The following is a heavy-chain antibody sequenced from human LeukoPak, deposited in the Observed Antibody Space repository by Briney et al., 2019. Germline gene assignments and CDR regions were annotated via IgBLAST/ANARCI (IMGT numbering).Heavy chain of an antibody. D-gene: IGHD3-16*01. Sequence: GGSLRLSCKDSGFDFSNYAIRWVRQLPGKGLDWVAVISYDGTNKYYTDSVRGRFTISRDNSKHTLYLQMNNLKSEDTAVYYCARGNWGSEDLFDYWGQGTLVTVSS. J-gene: IGHJ4*02. V-gene: IGHV3-30*04. CDR1: GFDFSNYA. CDR3: ARGNWGSEDLFDY. CDR2: ISYDGTNK.